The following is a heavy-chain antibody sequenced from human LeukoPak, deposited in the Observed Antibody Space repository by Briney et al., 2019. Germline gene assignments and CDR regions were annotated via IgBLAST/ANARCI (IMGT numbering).Heavy chain of an antibody. CDR3: AKDGRVTMVRGVPYYFDD. V-gene: IGHV3-9*01. D-gene: IGHD3-10*01. CDR1: GFTFDDYA. Sequence: PGGSLRLSCAASGFTFDDYAMHWVRHTPGKGLEWVSGISWNSGYIAYADSVKGRFTISRDNTKNSLYLQMNSLRVEDTALYYCAKDGRVTMVRGVPYYFDDWGQGTLVTVSS. J-gene: IGHJ4*02. CDR2: ISWNSGYI.